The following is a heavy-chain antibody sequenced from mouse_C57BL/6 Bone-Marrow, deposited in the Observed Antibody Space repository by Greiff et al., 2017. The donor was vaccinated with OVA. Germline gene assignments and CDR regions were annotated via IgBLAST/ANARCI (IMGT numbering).Heavy chain of an antibody. CDR2: ISNGGGST. CDR3: ARAGDYSNLYYYAMDY. D-gene: IGHD2-5*01. CDR1: GFTFSDYY. V-gene: IGHV5-12*01. Sequence: EVQLVESGGGLVQPGGSLKLSCAASGFTFSDYYMYWVRQTPEKRLGWVAYISNGGGSTYYPDTVKGRFTISRDNAKNTLYLQMSRLKSEDTAMYYCARAGDYSNLYYYAMDYWGQGTSVTVSS. J-gene: IGHJ4*01.